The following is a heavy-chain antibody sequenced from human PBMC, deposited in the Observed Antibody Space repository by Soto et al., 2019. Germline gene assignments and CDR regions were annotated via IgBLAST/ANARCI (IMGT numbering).Heavy chain of an antibody. J-gene: IGHJ4*02. V-gene: IGHV4-59*01. CDR2: VYYTGAT. Sequence: PSETLSLTCTVSGDSIRSSYWSWVRQPPGRGLEWIGYVYYTGATNSNPSLKSRVTISADTSKNLFSLKVVSVTPADTAVYFCERDMSGGSSWYEFDSWGPGTLVTVSS. CDR1: GDSIRSSY. D-gene: IGHD6-13*01. CDR3: ERDMSGGSSWYEFDS.